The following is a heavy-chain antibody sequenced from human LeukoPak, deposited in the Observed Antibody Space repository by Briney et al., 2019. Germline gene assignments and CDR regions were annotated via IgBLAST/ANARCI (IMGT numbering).Heavy chain of an antibody. D-gene: IGHD1-26*01. CDR3: ARGRVNKRYSGSYYDY. CDR1: GGTFSSYA. CDR2: IIPIFGTA. V-gene: IGHV1-69*13. Sequence: SVKVSCKASGGTFSSYAISWVRQAPGQGLEWMGGIIPIFGTANYAQKFQGRVTITADESTSTAYMELSSLRSEDTAVYYCARGRVNKRYSGSYYDYWGQGTLVTVST. J-gene: IGHJ4*02.